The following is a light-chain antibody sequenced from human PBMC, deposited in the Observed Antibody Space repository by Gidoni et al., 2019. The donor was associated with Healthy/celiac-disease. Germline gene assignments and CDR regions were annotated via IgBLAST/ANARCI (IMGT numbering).Light chain of an antibody. CDR3: QQYGSSPTIT. J-gene: IGKJ5*01. CDR1: QSVSSSY. Sequence: EIVLQQSPGTLSLSPGERATLSCRASQSVSSSYLAWYQQKPGKAPRLLIYGASSRATGIPDRFSGSGSGTDFTLTISRLEPEDFAVYYCQQYGSSPTITFGQGTRLEIK. CDR2: GAS. V-gene: IGKV3-20*01.